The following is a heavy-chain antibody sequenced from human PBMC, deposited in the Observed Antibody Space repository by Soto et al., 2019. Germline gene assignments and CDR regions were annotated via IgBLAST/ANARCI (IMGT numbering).Heavy chain of an antibody. CDR3: ARQRRGTRWDLGYVEH. Sequence: SETLSLTCTVSGGSISSSSFHWGWIRQPPGKGLEWIGSIYYSGSTYYSPSLKRRVTISVDTSKNQFSLKLSSVTAADTALYYCARQRRGTRWDLGYVEHLGQGTRVTAAS. CDR2: IYYSGST. V-gene: IGHV4-39*01. J-gene: IGHJ1*01. CDR1: GGSISSSSFH. D-gene: IGHD6-13*01.